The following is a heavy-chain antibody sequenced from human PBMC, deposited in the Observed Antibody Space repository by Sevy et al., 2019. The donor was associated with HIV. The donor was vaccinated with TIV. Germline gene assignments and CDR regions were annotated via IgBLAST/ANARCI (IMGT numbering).Heavy chain of an antibody. Sequence: GGSLRLSCAASRFTFSSYAMSWVRQAPGKGLEWVSAISGSGGSTYYADSVKGRFTISRDNSKNTLYLQMNSLRAEDTAVYYCASLEWLLIGYLIWGQGTLVTVSS. D-gene: IGHD3-3*01. CDR2: ISGSGGST. V-gene: IGHV3-23*01. J-gene: IGHJ4*02. CDR1: RFTFSSYA. CDR3: ASLEWLLIGYLI.